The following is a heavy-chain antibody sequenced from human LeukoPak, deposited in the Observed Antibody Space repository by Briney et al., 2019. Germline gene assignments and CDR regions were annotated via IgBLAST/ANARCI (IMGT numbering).Heavy chain of an antibody. D-gene: IGHD3-10*01. CDR2: INPNSGGT. J-gene: IGHJ4*02. Sequence: ASVKVSCKASGYTFTGYYMHWVRQAPGQGLEWMGWINPNSGGTNYAQKFQGRVTMTRDTSISTAYMELSRLRSDDTAVYYCARDVSITMVRGVIIGGYYFDYWGQGTLVTVSS. CDR1: GYTFTGYY. V-gene: IGHV1-2*02. CDR3: ARDVSITMVRGVIIGGYYFDY.